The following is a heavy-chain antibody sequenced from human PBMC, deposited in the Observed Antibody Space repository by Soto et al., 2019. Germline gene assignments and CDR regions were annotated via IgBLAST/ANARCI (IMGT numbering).Heavy chain of an antibody. CDR1: GFTFSSYA. CDR3: AKGVRSYYYYGMDV. D-gene: IGHD3-22*01. CDR2: ISGSGGST. J-gene: IGHJ6*02. Sequence: EVQLLESGGDLVQPGGSLRLSCAASGFTFSSYAMTWVRQAPGKGLEWVSGISGSGGSTYYADSVKGRFTISRDNSKNTMYLQMNSLRAEDTAVYCCAKGVRSYYYYGMDVWGQGTTVTVSS. V-gene: IGHV3-23*01.